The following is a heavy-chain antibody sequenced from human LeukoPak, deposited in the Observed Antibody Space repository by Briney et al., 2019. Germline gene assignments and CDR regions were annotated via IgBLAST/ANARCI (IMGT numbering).Heavy chain of an antibody. J-gene: IGHJ4*02. CDR1: GFTFTDYF. V-gene: IGHV3-7*01. CDR2: IKHNGGEK. Sequence: QPGGSLRLSCVASGFTFTDYFMSWVRQAPGKGLEWVASIKHNGGEKYYVDSVKGRFTISRDNAKNSLYLEMSSLRVEDTAVYYCARDRGWRSSGYYLYHFDYWGQGTLVTLAS. CDR3: ARDRGWRSSGYYLYHFDY. D-gene: IGHD3-22*01.